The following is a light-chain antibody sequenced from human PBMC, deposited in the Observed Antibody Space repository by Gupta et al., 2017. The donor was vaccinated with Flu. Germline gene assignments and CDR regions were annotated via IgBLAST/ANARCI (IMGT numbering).Light chain of an antibody. CDR2: DDR. CDR1: NMGSET. J-gene: IGLJ2*01. CDR3: QIWANNADQRGAI. Sequence: SYVLTQPPSVSVAPGQTAMIACGGDNMGSETVHWYQQKPDQAPVLVIYDDRQRPSGIPERFSCTDSGYAAPPTITRVEAGDEADYVYQIWANNADQRGAIFGGGTKLTVL. V-gene: IGLV3-21*02.